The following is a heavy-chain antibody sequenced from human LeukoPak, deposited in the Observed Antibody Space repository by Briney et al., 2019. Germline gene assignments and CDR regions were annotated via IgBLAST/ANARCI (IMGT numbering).Heavy chain of an antibody. V-gene: IGHV3-7*01. D-gene: IGHD3-10*01. J-gene: IGHJ4*02. CDR3: ARDPYGSGSWNYFDY. Sequence: GGSLRLSCAASGFTFSSYWMSWVRQAPGKGLEWVANIKQDGSEKYYVDSVKGRFTISRDNAKNSLYLQMNSLRAEDTAVYYCARDPYGSGSWNYFDYSGQGTLVTVSS. CDR1: GFTFSSYW. CDR2: IKQDGSEK.